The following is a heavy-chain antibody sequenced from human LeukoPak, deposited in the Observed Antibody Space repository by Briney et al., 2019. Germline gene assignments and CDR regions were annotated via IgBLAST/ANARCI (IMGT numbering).Heavy chain of an antibody. V-gene: IGHV1-69*05. CDR3: AKSGRDSSSWYPYYYYYMDV. Sequence: ASVKVSCKASGGTFSSYAISWVRQAPGQGLEWMGGIIPIFGTANYAQKFQGRVTITTDESTSTAYMELSSLRSEDTAVYYCAKSGRDSSSWYPYYYYYMDVWGKGTTVTVSS. CDR2: IIPIFGTA. CDR1: GGTFSSYA. D-gene: IGHD6-13*01. J-gene: IGHJ6*03.